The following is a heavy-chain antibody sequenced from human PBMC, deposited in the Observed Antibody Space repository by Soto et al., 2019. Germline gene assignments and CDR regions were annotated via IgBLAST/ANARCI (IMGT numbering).Heavy chain of an antibody. J-gene: IGHJ3*02. CDR1: GYTFTRYG. CDR2: ISPNSGGT. V-gene: IGHV1-2*04. D-gene: IGHD2-15*01. CDR3: ARDSKDLDDAFDI. Sequence: ASVKVSCKASGYTFTRYGISWVRQAPGQGLEWMGWISPNSGGTNYAQKFQGWVTMTRDTSISTAYMELSRLRSDDTAVYYCARDSKDLDDAFDIWGQGTMVTLSS.